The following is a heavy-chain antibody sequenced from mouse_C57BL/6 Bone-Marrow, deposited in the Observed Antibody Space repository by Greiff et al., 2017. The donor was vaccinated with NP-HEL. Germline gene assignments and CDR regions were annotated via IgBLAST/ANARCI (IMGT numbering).Heavy chain of an antibody. CDR2: IDPENGDT. CDR1: GFNIKDDY. Sequence: VQLQQSGAELVRPGASVKLSCTASGFNIKDDYMHWVKQRPEQGLEWIGWIDPENGDTESASKFQGKATITADTSSNTAYLQLSSLTSEDTAVYYCTTERVYYGSSYGAYWGQGTLVTVSA. V-gene: IGHV14-4*01. J-gene: IGHJ3*01. CDR3: TTERVYYGSSYGAY. D-gene: IGHD1-1*01.